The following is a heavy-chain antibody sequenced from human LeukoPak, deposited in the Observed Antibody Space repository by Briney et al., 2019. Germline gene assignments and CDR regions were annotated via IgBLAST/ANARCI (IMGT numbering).Heavy chain of an antibody. Sequence: SETLSLTCAVYGGSFSGYYWNWIRQPPGKGLEWIGEINHSGSTNYNPSLKSRVTISVDTSKNQFSLKLSSVTAADTAVYYCARGRLLWFGELSHYGYWGQGTLVTVSS. CDR1: GGSFSGYY. J-gene: IGHJ4*02. V-gene: IGHV4-34*01. CDR3: ARGRLLWFGELSHYGY. CDR2: INHSGST. D-gene: IGHD3-10*01.